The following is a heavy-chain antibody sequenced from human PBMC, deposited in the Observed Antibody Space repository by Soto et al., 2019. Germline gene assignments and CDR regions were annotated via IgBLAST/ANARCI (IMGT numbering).Heavy chain of an antibody. V-gene: IGHV4-30-4*01. D-gene: IGHD1-26*01. J-gene: IGHJ6*02. CDR1: GGSISIGDYY. Sequence: SETLSLTCTVSGGSISIGDYYWSWMRQPPGKGLEWIGYIYYSGSTYYNPSLKSRVTISVDTSKNQFSLKLSSVTAADTAVYYCARSQRPGGYYYYYYGMDVWGQGTTVTVSS. CDR2: IYYSGST. CDR3: ARSQRPGGYYYYYYGMDV.